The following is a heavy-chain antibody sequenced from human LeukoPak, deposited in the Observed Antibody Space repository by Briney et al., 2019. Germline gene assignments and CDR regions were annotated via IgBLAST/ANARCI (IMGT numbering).Heavy chain of an antibody. D-gene: IGHD6-13*01. Sequence: GGSLRLSCAASGFTFSSYSMTWVRQAPGKGLEWVSSISSSSSYIYYADSVKGRFTISRDNAKNSLYLQMNSLRAEDTAVYYCARGEVAAAGNLDYWGQGTLVTVSS. CDR2: ISSSSSYI. CDR1: GFTFSSYS. V-gene: IGHV3-21*01. CDR3: ARGEVAAAGNLDY. J-gene: IGHJ4*02.